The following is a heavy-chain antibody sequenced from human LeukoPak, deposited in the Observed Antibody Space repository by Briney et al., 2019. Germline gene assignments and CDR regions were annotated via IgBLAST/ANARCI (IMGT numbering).Heavy chain of an antibody. CDR2: INTDGSNT. J-gene: IGHJ3*02. V-gene: IGHV3-74*01. CDR1: GFTFRTYW. D-gene: IGHD3-16*01. CDR3: AKVLTFSIPNDAFDI. Sequence: PGGSLRLSCAASGFTFRTYWMHWVRQAPGKGLVWVSRINTDGSNTNYADSVKGRFTISRDNAENTLYLQMNSLRAEDTALYYCAKVLTFSIPNDAFDIWGQGTMVTVSS.